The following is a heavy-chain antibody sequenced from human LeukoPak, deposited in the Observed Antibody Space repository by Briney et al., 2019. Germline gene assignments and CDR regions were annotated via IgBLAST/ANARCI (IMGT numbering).Heavy chain of an antibody. CDR2: VSGVGTT. CDR1: GFTFSNYA. D-gene: IGHD6-19*01. Sequence: GGSLSLSCAASGFTFSNYAVSWVRQAPGKGLEWVSGVSGVGTTYYADSVKGRFTISRDNFKNTLYLQMNSLRDEDTAVYHCAKDARAVPGPIDYLVQGTMVTVSS. J-gene: IGHJ4*02. CDR3: AKDARAVPGPIDY. V-gene: IGHV3-23*01.